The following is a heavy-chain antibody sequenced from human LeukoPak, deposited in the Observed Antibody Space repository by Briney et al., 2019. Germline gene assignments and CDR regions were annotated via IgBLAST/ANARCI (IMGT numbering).Heavy chain of an antibody. CDR1: GASVRGGDSY. V-gene: IGHV4-31*03. CDR2: IYSSGIT. Sequence: SETLSLTCTVSGASVRGGDSYWTWIRQHPGEGLEWIGYIYSSGITYYNPSLNSRVTISVDRSQNQFSLRLTSVTAADTAVYYCARGLSSSDAFDIWAKGQWSPSLQ. CDR3: ARGLSSSDAFDI. J-gene: IGHJ3*02. D-gene: IGHD6-6*01.